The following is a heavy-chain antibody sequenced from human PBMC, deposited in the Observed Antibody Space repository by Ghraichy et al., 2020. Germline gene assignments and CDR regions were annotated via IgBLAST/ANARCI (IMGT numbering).Heavy chain of an antibody. Sequence: GGSLRLSCSASGFTFSSYAMHWVRQAPGKGLEYVSAISSNGGSTYYADSVKGRFTISRDNSKNTLYLQMSRLRAEDTVVYYCVKVASRWQLVFYYMDVWGNGTTVTVSS. CDR2: ISSNGGST. CDR1: GFTFSSYA. CDR3: VKVASRWQLVFYYMDV. V-gene: IGHV3-64D*06. J-gene: IGHJ6*03. D-gene: IGHD6-13*01.